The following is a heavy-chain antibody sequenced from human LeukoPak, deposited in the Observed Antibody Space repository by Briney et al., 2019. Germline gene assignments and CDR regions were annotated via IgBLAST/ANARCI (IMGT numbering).Heavy chain of an antibody. Sequence: PGGSLRLSCAASGFTFSGSAIHWVRQTSGKGLEWVGRIRSKTNSYATAYAASVKGRFTISRDDSKNTAYLQMNSLKTEDTAVYYCTRRSWDSSSDYWGQGTLVTVSS. V-gene: IGHV3-73*01. CDR1: GFTFSGSA. J-gene: IGHJ4*02. D-gene: IGHD6-6*01. CDR2: IRSKTNSYAT. CDR3: TRRSWDSSSDY.